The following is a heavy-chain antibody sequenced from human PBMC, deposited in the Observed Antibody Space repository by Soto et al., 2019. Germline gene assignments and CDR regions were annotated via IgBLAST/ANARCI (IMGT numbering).Heavy chain of an antibody. CDR2: ISGSGGST. CDR3: AKERAYDYVWGSYCDY. Sequence: HPGGSLRLSCAASGFTFSSYAMSWVRQAPGKGLEWVSAISGSGGSTYYADSVKGRFTISRDNSKNTLYLQMNSLRAEDTAVYYCAKERAYDYVWGSYCDYWGQGTLVTVSS. V-gene: IGHV3-23*01. D-gene: IGHD3-16*01. J-gene: IGHJ4*02. CDR1: GFTFSSYA.